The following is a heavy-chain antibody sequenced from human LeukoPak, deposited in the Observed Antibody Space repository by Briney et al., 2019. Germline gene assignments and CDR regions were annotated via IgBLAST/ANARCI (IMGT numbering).Heavy chain of an antibody. CDR3: ARVSCSSTSCPPSY. J-gene: IGHJ4*02. Sequence: PGGSLRLSCAASGFTFSDYYMSWIRQAPGKGLEWDSYISSSGSTIYYADSVKGRFTISRDNAKNSLYLQMNSLRAEDTAVYYCARVSCSSTSCPPSYWGQGTLVTVSS. D-gene: IGHD2-2*01. CDR1: GFTFSDYY. CDR2: ISSSGSTI. V-gene: IGHV3-11*04.